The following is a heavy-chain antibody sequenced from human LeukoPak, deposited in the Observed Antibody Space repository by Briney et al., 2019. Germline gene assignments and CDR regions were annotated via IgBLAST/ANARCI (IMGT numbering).Heavy chain of an antibody. CDR1: GYTFSNYD. CDR2: ISVNNGEA. CDR3: ARYSGNDNLNWYFDF. V-gene: IGHV1-18*01. Sequence: ASVKVSCKASGYTFSNYDISWVRQAPGQGLEWMGWISVNNGEAKYPQKVQGRVTMTTDTSTSTAYMELRSLRSDDTAVYYCARYSGNDNLNWYFDFWGRGTLVTVSP. J-gene: IGHJ2*01. D-gene: IGHD1-26*01.